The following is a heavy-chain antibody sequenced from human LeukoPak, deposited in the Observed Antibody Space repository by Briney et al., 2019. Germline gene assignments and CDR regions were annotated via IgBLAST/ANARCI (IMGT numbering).Heavy chain of an antibody. CDR1: GFTFSSYG. Sequence: GGSLKLSCAASGFTFSSYGMHWVRQAPGKGLGWVAFIRYDGSNKYYADSVKGRFTISRDNSKNTLYLQMNSLRAEDTAVYYCAKGGVSATVYWGQGTLVTVSS. V-gene: IGHV3-30*02. J-gene: IGHJ4*02. D-gene: IGHD3-3*01. CDR2: IRYDGSNK. CDR3: AKGGVSATVY.